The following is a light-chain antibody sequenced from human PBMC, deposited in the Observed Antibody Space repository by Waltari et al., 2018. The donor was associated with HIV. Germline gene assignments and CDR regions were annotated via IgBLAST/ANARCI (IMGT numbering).Light chain of an antibody. J-gene: IGKJ5*01. V-gene: IGKV3-20*01. CDR1: QSVSSNY. CDR3: QQYGSSPIT. Sequence: EIVLTQSPGTLSLSPGERATLTCRASQSVSSNYLAWYQQKPGQTPRLLIHGASSRATGIPYRFSGSGSGTDFTLTISRLEPEDFAVYYCQQYGSSPITFGQGTRLEIK. CDR2: GAS.